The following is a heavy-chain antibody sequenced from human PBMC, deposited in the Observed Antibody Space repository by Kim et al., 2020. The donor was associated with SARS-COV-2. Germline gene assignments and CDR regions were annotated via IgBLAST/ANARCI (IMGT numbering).Heavy chain of an antibody. J-gene: IGHJ4*02. CDR1: GFTFSSYA. V-gene: IGHV3-23*01. Sequence: GGSLRLSCAASGFTFSSYAMTWVRQAPGKGLEWVSRISGSGNYIYYADSVKGRFTISRDNSKNTLYLQMNSLRVEDTAVYYCGKYMARGVAYFDYWGQGT. CDR3: GKYMARGVAYFDY. CDR2: ISGSGNYI. D-gene: IGHD3-10*01.